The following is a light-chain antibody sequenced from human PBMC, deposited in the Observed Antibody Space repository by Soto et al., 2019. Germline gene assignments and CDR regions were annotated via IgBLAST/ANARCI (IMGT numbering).Light chain of an antibody. J-gene: IGLJ2*01. V-gene: IGLV1-40*01. CDR2: VNS. Sequence: QPVLTQPPSVSGAPGQRVTISCTGSSSNIGAGYNVHWYQQLPGTAPKLLIYVNSNRPSGVPDRFSGSKSGTSASLAITGLQAEDEADYYCQSYDSSLSGSIFAGGTKVTVL. CDR1: SSNIGAGYN. CDR3: QSYDSSLSGSI.